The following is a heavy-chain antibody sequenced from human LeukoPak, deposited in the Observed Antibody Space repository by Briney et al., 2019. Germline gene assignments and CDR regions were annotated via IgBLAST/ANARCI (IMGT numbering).Heavy chain of an antibody. CDR2: FDPEDGET. CDR1: GYTFSIYY. J-gene: IGHJ6*03. CDR3: ATDLAGYYYMDV. V-gene: IGHV1-24*01. Sequence: VASVKVSCKASGYTFSIYYMHWVRQAPGQGLEWMGGFDPEDGETIYAQKFQGRVTMTEDTSTDTAYMELSSLRSEDTAVYYCATDLAGYYYMDVWGKGTTVTVSS.